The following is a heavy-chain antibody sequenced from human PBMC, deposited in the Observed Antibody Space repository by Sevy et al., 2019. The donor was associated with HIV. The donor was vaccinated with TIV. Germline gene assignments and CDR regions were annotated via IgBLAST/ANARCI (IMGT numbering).Heavy chain of an antibody. CDR2: VSGSGRYT. CDR3: AKGYCSGGSCPRDYYYYGMDV. V-gene: IGHV3-23*01. D-gene: IGHD2-15*01. CDR1: EFTFSSYA. J-gene: IGHJ6*02. Sequence: GGSLRLSCAASEFTFSSYAMSWVRQAPGKGLEWVSSVSGSGRYTYYADSVEGRFTISRDNSTNSLYVQMTSLIAEDTAVYFCAKGYCSGGSCPRDYYYYGMDVWGQGTTVTVSS.